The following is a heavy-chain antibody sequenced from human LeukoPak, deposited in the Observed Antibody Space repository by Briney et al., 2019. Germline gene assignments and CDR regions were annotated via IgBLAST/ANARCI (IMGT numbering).Heavy chain of an antibody. Sequence: SETLSLTCAVYGGSFSGYYWSWIRQPPGEGLEWIGEINHSGSTNYNPSLKSRVTISVDTSKNQFSLKLSSVAAADTAVYYCASEDSGYYYAFDIWGQGTMVTVSS. V-gene: IGHV4-34*01. CDR1: GGSFSGYY. CDR2: INHSGST. D-gene: IGHD3-22*01. J-gene: IGHJ3*02. CDR3: ASEDSGYYYAFDI.